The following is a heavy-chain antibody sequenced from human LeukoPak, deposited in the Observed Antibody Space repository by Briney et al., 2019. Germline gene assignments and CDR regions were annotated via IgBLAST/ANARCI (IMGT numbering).Heavy chain of an antibody. CDR3: ARRRYFDWFDAFDI. Sequence: PSETLFLTCTVSGGSISSYYWSWIRQPPGKGLEWIGYIYYSGSTNYNPSLKSRVTISVDTSKNQFSLKLSSVTAADTAVYYCARRRYFDWFDAFDIWGQGTMVTVSS. CDR2: IYYSGST. J-gene: IGHJ3*02. D-gene: IGHD3-9*01. CDR1: GGSISSYY. V-gene: IGHV4-59*01.